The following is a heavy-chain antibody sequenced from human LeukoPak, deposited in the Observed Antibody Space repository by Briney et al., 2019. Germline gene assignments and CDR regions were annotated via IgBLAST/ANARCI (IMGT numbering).Heavy chain of an antibody. Sequence: PSETLSLTCTVSGGSISSSSYYWGWIRQPPGKGLEWIGSIYYSGSTYYNPSLKSRVTISVDTSKNQFSLKLSSVTAADTAVYYCARHERHYYGMDVWGQGTTVTVSS. J-gene: IGHJ6*02. V-gene: IGHV4-39*01. CDR2: IYYSGST. CDR1: GGSISSSSYY. CDR3: ARHERHYYGMDV.